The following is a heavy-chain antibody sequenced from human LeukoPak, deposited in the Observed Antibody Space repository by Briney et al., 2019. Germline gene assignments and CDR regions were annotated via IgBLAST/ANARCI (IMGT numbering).Heavy chain of an antibody. J-gene: IGHJ4*02. V-gene: IGHV4-59*01. CDR3: ARDPDGYKFFDY. CDR1: SDSIGTYL. CDR2: IYDSGTT. D-gene: IGHD5-24*01. Sequence: SETLSLTCTVSSDSIGTYLWHWIRQSPGKGLEWMGYIYDSGTTAYNPSLKRRVTMSVDRSTNQFSLKLTSVTAADTAVYYCARDPDGYKFFDYWGRGSPVIVSS.